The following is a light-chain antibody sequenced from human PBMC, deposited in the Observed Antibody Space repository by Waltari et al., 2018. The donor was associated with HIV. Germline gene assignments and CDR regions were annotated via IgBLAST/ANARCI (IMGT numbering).Light chain of an antibody. V-gene: IGLV2-11*01. CDR2: DVT. Sequence: QSALTQPRSVSGSPGQSVSISYTETSSDFRFYTCVSWYQQHPGKAPKLIIYDVTKRPSGVPDRFSASRSGNTASLTISGLQAEDEATYFCCSYSGTYSYVFGTGTEVSLI. J-gene: IGLJ1*01. CDR3: CSYSGTYSYV. CDR1: SSDFRFYTC.